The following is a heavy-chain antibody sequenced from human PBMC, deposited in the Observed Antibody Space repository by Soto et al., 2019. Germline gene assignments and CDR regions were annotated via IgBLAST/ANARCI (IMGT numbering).Heavy chain of an antibody. D-gene: IGHD6-19*01. V-gene: IGHV4-34*01. CDR2: INHSGST. Sequence: SETLSLTCAVYGGSFSGYYWSWIRQPPGKGLEWIGEINHSGSTNYNPSLKSRVTISVDTSKNQFSLKLSSVTAADTAVYYCARVRSSGWYLVRSGGDFDYWGQGTLVTVSS. CDR1: GGSFSGYY. J-gene: IGHJ4*02. CDR3: ARVRSSGWYLVRSGGDFDY.